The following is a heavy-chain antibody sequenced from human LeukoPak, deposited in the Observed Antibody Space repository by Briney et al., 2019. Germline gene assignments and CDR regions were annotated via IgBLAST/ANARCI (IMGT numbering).Heavy chain of an antibody. CDR1: GDSISNYY. V-gene: IGHV4-4*07. D-gene: IGHD6-19*01. J-gene: IGHJ4*02. Sequence: SETLSLTCTVSGDSISNYYWSWIRQPAGKGLEWIGRIYTSGSTYYNPSLKSRVTISVDTSKNQFSLKLSSVTAADTAVYYCARVFGRGWVFDYWGQGTLVTDSS. CDR3: ARVFGRGWVFDY. CDR2: IYTSGST.